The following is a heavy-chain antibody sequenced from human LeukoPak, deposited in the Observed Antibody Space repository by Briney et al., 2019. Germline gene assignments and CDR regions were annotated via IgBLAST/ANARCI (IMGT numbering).Heavy chain of an antibody. CDR1: GFTFSSYW. CDR2: ISSSGATI. CDR3: ARETWERYFDY. J-gene: IGHJ4*02. Sequence: GGSLRLSCAASGFTFSSYWMSWVRQAPGKGLEWISYISSSGATIYYADSVKGRFTISRDNAKNSLYLQMNSLRAEDTAVYYCARETWERYFDYWGQGTLVTVSS. V-gene: IGHV3-48*04. D-gene: IGHD1-26*01.